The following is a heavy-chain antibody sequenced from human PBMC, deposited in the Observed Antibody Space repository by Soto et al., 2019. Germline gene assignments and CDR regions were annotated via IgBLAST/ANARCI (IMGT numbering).Heavy chain of an antibody. CDR2: ISYDGSNK. Sequence: QVQLVESGGGVVQPGRSLRLSCAASGFTFSSYAMHWVRQAPGKGLEWVAVISYDGSNKYYADSVEGRFTISRDNSKNTLYLQMNSLRAEDTAVYYCARGGEWFGDPMGCDYWGQGTLVTVSS. J-gene: IGHJ4*02. D-gene: IGHD3-10*01. CDR1: GFTFSSYA. V-gene: IGHV3-30-3*01. CDR3: ARGGEWFGDPMGCDY.